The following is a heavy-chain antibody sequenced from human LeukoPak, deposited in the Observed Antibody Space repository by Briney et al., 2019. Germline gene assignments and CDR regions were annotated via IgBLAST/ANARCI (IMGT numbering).Heavy chain of an antibody. D-gene: IGHD2-15*01. Sequence: PSETLSLTCTVSGASITSYYWSWIRQPPGKGLEWIGYIYYSGSTNYNPSLKSRVTISVDTSKNQFSLKLSSVTAADTAVYYCARIHRYCSGGACYVLDNWGQGTLVAVSS. CDR3: ARIHRYCSGGACYVLDN. V-gene: IGHV4-59*01. CDR1: GASITSYY. CDR2: IYYSGST. J-gene: IGHJ4*02.